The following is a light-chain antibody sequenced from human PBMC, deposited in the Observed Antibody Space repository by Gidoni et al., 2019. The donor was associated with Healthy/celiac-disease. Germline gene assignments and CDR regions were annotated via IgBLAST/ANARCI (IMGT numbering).Light chain of an antibody. CDR1: SPNIGAGYD. Sequence: QSVLTQPPSVSGAPGQSVTISCTGSSPNIGAGYDVHWYQQLPGTAPKLLIYGNSNRPSGVPDRFSGSKSGTSASLAITGLQAEDEADYYCQSYDSSLSGYVFGTGTKVTVL. CDR2: GNS. J-gene: IGLJ1*01. V-gene: IGLV1-40*01. CDR3: QSYDSSLSGYV.